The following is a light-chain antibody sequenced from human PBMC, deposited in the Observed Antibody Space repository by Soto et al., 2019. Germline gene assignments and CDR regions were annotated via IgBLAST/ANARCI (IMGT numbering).Light chain of an antibody. CDR2: GNT. CDR3: QTYDSSLSVYV. CDR1: YSNIGAGYD. Sequence: QPVLTQPPSVSGAPGQRVTISCTGSYSNIGAGYDVHWYQQLPGTAPKLLIYGNTNRPSGVPDRFSGSKSDTSASLAITGLQAEDEADYYCQTYDSSLSVYVFGTGTKPTVL. J-gene: IGLJ1*01. V-gene: IGLV1-40*01.